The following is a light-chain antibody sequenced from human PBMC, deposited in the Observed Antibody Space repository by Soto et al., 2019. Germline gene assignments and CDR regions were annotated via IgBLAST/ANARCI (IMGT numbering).Light chain of an antibody. V-gene: IGLV2-23*02. Sequence: QSVLTKPASVSASPGQSITISCTGSDSDVGSYDLVSWYQQHPGKAPKLLIYEVTKRPSGLSNRFSGSKSDNTASLTISGLQAEDEADYYCSSYAGTSHYVFGTGTKLTVL. CDR2: EVT. CDR1: DSDVGSYDL. CDR3: SSYAGTSHYV. J-gene: IGLJ1*01.